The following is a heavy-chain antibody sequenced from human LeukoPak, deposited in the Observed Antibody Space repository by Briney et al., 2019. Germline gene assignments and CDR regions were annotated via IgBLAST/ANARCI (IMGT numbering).Heavy chain of an antibody. J-gene: IGHJ4*02. Sequence: SQTLSLTCAISGDSVSSNSVTWNWIRQSPSRGLEWLGRTYYRSKWYNDYAVSVKSRITINPDTSKNQFSLQLNSVTPEDTAVYYCARERGAVAGTPLDYWGQGTLVTVSS. CDR3: ARERGAVAGTPLDY. V-gene: IGHV6-1*01. D-gene: IGHD6-19*01. CDR1: GDSVSSNSVT. CDR2: TYYRSKWYN.